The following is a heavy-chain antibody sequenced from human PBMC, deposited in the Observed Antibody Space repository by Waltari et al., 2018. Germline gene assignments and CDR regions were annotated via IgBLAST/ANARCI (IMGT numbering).Heavy chain of an antibody. CDR1: GFTFNSYR. CDR3: ARARSYYVNYFDY. D-gene: IGHD1-26*01. J-gene: IGHJ4*02. CDR2: ISSSSSYI. V-gene: IGHV3-21*01. Sequence: EVQLVGSGGGLVKPGGTLRLSCAASGFTFNSYRMIRIRQAPGKGLEWVSSISSSSSYIYYADSVKGRFTISRDNAKNSLYLQMNSLRAEDTAVYYCARARSYYVNYFDYWGQGTLVTVSS.